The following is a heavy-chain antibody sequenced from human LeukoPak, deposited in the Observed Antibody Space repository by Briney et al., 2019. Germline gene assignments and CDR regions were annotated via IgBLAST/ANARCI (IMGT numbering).Heavy chain of an antibody. CDR3: ARGLAAPYYYDTSGYFDF. V-gene: IGHV3-53*01. CDR2: IYSGGSA. J-gene: IGHJ4*02. Sequence: GGSLRLSCAASGFTVSSNYMSWVRQAPGKGLEWVSAIYSGGSAYYADSVKGRFTISRDNSKNTLYLQMNSLRAEDTAVYYCARGLAAPYYYDTSGYFDFWGQGTLVTVSS. D-gene: IGHD3-22*01. CDR1: GFTVSSNY.